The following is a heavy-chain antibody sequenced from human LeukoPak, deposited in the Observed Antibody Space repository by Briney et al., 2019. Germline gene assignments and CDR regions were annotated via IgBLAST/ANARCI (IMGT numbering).Heavy chain of an antibody. D-gene: IGHD2-15*01. CDR1: GFTFSSYN. Sequence: GGFLRLSCAASGFTFSSYNMNWVRQAPGKGLEWVSYISSSSSTIYYADSVKGRFTISRDNAKNSLYLQMNSLRAEDTAVYYCAGDFLEDTQWGQGTLVTVSS. J-gene: IGHJ4*02. CDR2: ISSSSSTI. V-gene: IGHV3-48*01. CDR3: AGDFLEDTQ.